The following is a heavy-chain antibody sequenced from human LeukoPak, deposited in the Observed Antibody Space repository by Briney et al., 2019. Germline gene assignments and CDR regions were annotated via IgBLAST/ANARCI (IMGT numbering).Heavy chain of an antibody. CDR3: AREGAAEAKNFDY. V-gene: IGHV1-46*01. Sequence: ASVKVSCKASGYTFTNYYIHWMRQAPGQGLEWVGIINLNAVTTRYAQKFQGRIAVTRDTSTSTVYMELSSLRSEDTAVYFCAREGAAEAKNFDYWGQGTLVIVSS. CDR2: INLNAVTT. J-gene: IGHJ4*02. CDR1: GYTFTNYY. D-gene: IGHD6-25*01.